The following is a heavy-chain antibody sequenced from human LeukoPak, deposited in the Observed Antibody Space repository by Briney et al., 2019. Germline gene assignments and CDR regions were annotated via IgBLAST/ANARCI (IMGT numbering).Heavy chain of an antibody. D-gene: IGHD4-23*01. CDR2: IYYSGST. V-gene: IGHV4-61*05. J-gene: IGHJ3*02. CDR3: ARATETTVVGPIYAFDI. CDR1: GGSISSSSYY. Sequence: SETLSLTCTVSGGSISSSSYYWGWIRQPPGRGLEWIGYIYYSGSTNYNPSLKSRVTISVDTSKNQFSLKLSSVTAADTAVYYCARATETTVVGPIYAFDIWGQGTMVTVSS.